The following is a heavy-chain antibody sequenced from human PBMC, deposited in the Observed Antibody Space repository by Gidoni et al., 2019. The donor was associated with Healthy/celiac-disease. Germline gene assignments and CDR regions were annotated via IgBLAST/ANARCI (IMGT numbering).Heavy chain of an antibody. D-gene: IGHD4-4*01. J-gene: IGHJ6*02. V-gene: IGHV3-23*01. CDR3: AKDLEPSTVTISYYYYYGMDV. Sequence: EVQLLESGGGLVQPGGSLRLSCAASGFPFSSYAMSWVRQAPGKGLEWVSAISGSGGSTYYADSVKGRFTISRDNSKNTLYLQMNSLRAEDTAVYYCAKDLEPSTVTISYYYYYGMDVWGQGTTVTVSS. CDR2: ISGSGGST. CDR1: GFPFSSYA.